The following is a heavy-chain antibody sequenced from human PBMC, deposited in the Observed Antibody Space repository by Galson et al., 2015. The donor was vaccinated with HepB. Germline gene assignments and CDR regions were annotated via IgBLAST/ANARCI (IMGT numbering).Heavy chain of an antibody. CDR3: ARGGTTVVTQGTDWYFDL. D-gene: IGHD4-23*01. CDR2: IIPIFGTA. Sequence: SVKVSCKASGYTFTGYYMHWVRQAPGQGLEWMGGIIPIFGTANYAQKFQGRVTITADESTSTAYMELSSLRSEDTAVYYCARGGTTVVTQGTDWYFDLWGRGTLVTVSS. V-gene: IGHV1-69*13. CDR1: GYTFTGYY. J-gene: IGHJ2*01.